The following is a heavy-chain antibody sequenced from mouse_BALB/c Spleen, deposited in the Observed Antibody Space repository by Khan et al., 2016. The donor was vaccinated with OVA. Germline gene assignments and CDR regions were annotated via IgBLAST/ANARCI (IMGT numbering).Heavy chain of an antibody. Sequence: VQLQESGPELVKPVASVKMSCKASGYTFTYYVITWVKQRTGQGLEWIGEFYPGSDNAYYNERFKGKATLTADKSSNTTHMQLSSLTSEDSAVYFCARGDGYYVYFDYWGQGTTLTVSS. J-gene: IGHJ2*01. CDR2: FYPGSDNA. CDR1: GYTFTYYV. V-gene: IGHV1-81*01. D-gene: IGHD2-3*01. CDR3: ARGDGYYVYFDY.